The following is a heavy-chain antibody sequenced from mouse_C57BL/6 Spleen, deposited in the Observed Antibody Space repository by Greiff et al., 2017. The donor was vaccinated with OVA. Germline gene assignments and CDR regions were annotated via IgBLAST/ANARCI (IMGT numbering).Heavy chain of an antibody. J-gene: IGHJ4*01. CDR2: IDPEDGET. CDR1: GFNIKDYY. Sequence: EVKLQESGAELVKPGASVKLSCTASGFNIKDYYMHWVKQRTEQGLEWIGRIDPEDGETKYAPKFQGKATITADTSSNTAYLQLSSLTSEDTAVYYCASLYYYGSSYDYYAMDYWGQGTSVTVSS. D-gene: IGHD1-1*01. CDR3: ASLYYYGSSYDYYAMDY. V-gene: IGHV14-2*01.